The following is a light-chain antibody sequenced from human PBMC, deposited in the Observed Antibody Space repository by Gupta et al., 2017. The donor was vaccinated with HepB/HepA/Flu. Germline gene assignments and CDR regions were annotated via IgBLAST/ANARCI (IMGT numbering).Light chain of an antibody. Sequence: DIVMTQSPLSLPVTPGAPASISCRSTQSLLHNNGYNYLDWYLQKPGQSPQLLIYLGSNRASGVPDRFSGSGSGTDFTLKISRVEAEDVGVYYCMQALQTPYTFGQGTKLEI. V-gene: IGKV2-28*01. CDR2: LGS. CDR3: MQALQTPYT. J-gene: IGKJ2*01. CDR1: QSLLHNNGYNY.